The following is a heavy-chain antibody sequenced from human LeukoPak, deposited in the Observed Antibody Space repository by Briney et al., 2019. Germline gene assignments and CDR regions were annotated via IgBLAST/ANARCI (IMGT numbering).Heavy chain of an antibody. CDR1: GYTFTSYG. D-gene: IGHD3-22*01. CDR2: ISAYNGNT. Sequence: ASVKVSCKASGYTFTSYGISWVRQAPGQGLEWMGWISAYNGNTNYAQKLQGRVTMTTDTSTSTAYMELRSLRSDDTAVYYCARFDSSGYYHPTSDYWGQGPLVTVSS. CDR3: ARFDSSGYYHPTSDY. J-gene: IGHJ4*02. V-gene: IGHV1-18*01.